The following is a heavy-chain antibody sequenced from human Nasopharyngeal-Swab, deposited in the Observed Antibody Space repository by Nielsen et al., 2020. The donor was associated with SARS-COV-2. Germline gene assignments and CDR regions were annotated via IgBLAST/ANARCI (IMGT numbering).Heavy chain of an antibody. CDR2: ISYDGSNK. CDR1: GFTFSSYA. Sequence: GESLKISCAASGFTFSSYAMHWVRQAPGKGLEWVAVISYDGSNKYYADSMKGRFTISRDNSKNTLYLQMNSLRAEDTAVYYCARDLVVGYYGMDVWGQGTTVTVSS. J-gene: IGHJ6*02. D-gene: IGHD2-15*01. CDR3: ARDLVVGYYGMDV. V-gene: IGHV3-30-3*01.